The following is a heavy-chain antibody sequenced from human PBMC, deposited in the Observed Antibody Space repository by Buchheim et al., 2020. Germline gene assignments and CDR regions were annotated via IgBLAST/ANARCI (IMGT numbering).Heavy chain of an antibody. J-gene: IGHJ4*02. Sequence: QVQLQESGPGLVKPSQTLSLPCTVSGGSISSGGYYWSWIRQHPGKGLEWIGYIYYSGSTYYNPSLKSRVTISVDTSKNQSSLMLSSVPAADTAVYYCARSTLRFLKWLLPDHFDYWGQGTL. V-gene: IGHV4-31*03. CDR1: GGSISSGGYY. D-gene: IGHD3-3*01. CDR2: IYYSGST. CDR3: ARSTLRFLKWLLPDHFDY.